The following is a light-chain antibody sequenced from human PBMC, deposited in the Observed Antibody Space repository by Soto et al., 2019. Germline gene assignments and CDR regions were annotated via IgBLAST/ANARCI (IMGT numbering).Light chain of an antibody. V-gene: IGKV1-27*01. J-gene: IGKJ1*01. CDR2: GAS. Sequence: DIQMTQSPSSLSASVGDRVTLTCRASQDIGNSPAWYQQKPGKVPKLLIYGASTLHSGVPSRFSGSRSDTDFTLTISSLQPEDVATYYCQKYDSAPRTFGQGTKVEIE. CDR1: QDIGNS. CDR3: QKYDSAPRT.